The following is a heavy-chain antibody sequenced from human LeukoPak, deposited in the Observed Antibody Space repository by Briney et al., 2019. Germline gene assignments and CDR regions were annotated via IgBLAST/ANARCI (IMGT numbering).Heavy chain of an antibody. CDR3: ARVFACKSSYCYNWFDP. V-gene: IGHV1-69*13. CDR1: GGTFNSYV. Sequence: ASVRVSCKASGGTFNSYVISWVRQAPGQGLEWMGGIIPIFGTANYAQQFQGRVTITADEPTSRTYMELSSLKSEDTAVYYCARVFACKSSYCYNWFDPWGQGTLVTVSS. CDR2: IIPIFGTA. D-gene: IGHD2/OR15-2a*01. J-gene: IGHJ5*02.